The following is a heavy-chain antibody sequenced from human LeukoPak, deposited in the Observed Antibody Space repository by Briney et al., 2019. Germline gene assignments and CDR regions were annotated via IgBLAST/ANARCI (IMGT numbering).Heavy chain of an antibody. D-gene: IGHD2/OR15-2a*01. J-gene: IGHJ4*02. V-gene: IGHV4-59*01. Sequence: SETLSLTCTVSGGSISSYYWSWIRQPPGKGLEWIGYIYYSGSTNYSPSLKSRLTISVDTSKNQFSLKLSSVTAADTAVYYCASGTYFYFDYWGQGTLVTVSS. CDR3: ASGTYFYFDY. CDR1: GGSISSYY. CDR2: IYYSGST.